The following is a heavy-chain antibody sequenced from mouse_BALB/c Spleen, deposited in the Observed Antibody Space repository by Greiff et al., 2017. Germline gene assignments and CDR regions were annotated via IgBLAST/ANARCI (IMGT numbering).Heavy chain of an antibody. Sequence: EVQVVESGGGLVKPGGSLKLSCAASGFTFSSYAMSWVRQTPEKRLEWVASISSGGSTYYPDSVKGRFTISRDNARNILYLQMSSLRSEDTAMYYCARGDGNYRYWGQGTTLTVSS. D-gene: IGHD2-1*01. J-gene: IGHJ2*01. CDR2: ISSGGST. CDR1: GFTFSSYA. CDR3: ARGDGNYRY. V-gene: IGHV5-6-5*01.